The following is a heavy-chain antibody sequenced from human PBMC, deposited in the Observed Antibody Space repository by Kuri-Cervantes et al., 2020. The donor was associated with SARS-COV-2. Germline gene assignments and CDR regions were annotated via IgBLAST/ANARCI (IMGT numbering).Heavy chain of an antibody. J-gene: IGHJ6*02. V-gene: IGHV1-2*02. CDR3: ARDDVAARPLYYYYYGMDV. D-gene: IGHD6-6*01. CDR2: INPNSGGT. CDR1: GYTFTGYY. Sequence: ASVKVSCKASGYTFTGYYMHWVRQAPGQGLEWMGWINPNSGGTNYAQKFQGRVTMTRDTSISTAYMELSRLRSEDTAVYYCARDDVAARPLYYYYYGMDVWGQGTTVTVSS.